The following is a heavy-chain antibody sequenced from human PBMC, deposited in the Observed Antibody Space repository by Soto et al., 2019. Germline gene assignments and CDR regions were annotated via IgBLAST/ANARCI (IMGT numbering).Heavy chain of an antibody. D-gene: IGHD3-10*01. CDR2: VNDNWGS. V-gene: IGHV4-59*08. Sequence: QVPLQESGPGLVKPSETLSLSCTVSGGSISSYYWSWIRQTPEKGLEWIGYVNDNWGSNYNPSLKRRVAISLDTSRRQFSLKLPSVPATDTGVYYCARQGFGALHGLVDVWAQGTTVTVSS. CDR3: ARQGFGALHGLVDV. CDR1: GGSISSYY. J-gene: IGHJ6*02.